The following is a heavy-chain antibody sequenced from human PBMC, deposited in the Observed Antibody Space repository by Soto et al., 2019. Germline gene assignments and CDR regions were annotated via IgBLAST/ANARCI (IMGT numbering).Heavy chain of an antibody. J-gene: IGHJ4*02. CDR2: VNPNNGDT. CDR3: AKVSRKGSAIDFDY. CDR1: GYTFSNYD. D-gene: IGHD3-10*01. V-gene: IGHV1-8*01. Sequence: QVQLVQSGAELKKPGASVKVSCNASGYTFSNYDMNWVRQATGQGPEWLGWVNPNNGDTGYAQKFQARVTLTTDISTTTAYMELTSLRSENTAIYYCAKVSRKGSAIDFDYRGQGTLITVSS.